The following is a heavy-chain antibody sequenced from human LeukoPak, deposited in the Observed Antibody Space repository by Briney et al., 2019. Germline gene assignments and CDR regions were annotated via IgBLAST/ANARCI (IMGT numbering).Heavy chain of an antibody. CDR2: ISSSSSTI. J-gene: IGHJ3*02. CDR1: GFTFSSYS. Sequence: GGSLRLSCAASGFTFSSYSMNWVRQAPGKGLEWVSYISSSSSTIYYADSVKGRFTISRDNAKNSLYLQMNSLRAEDTAVYYCARVPIFGVVITNAFDIWGQGTMVTVSS. D-gene: IGHD3-3*01. CDR3: ARVPIFGVVITNAFDI. V-gene: IGHV3-48*04.